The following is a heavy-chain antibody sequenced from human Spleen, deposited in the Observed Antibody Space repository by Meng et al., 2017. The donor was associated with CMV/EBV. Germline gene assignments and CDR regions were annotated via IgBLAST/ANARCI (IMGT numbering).Heavy chain of an antibody. D-gene: IGHD3-3*01. Sequence: ASVKVSCKASGYTFTSYDINWVRQATGQGLEWMGWMNPNSGNTGYAQKFQGRVTMTTDTSTSTAYMELRSLRSDDTAVYYCARDKNRLGYDFWSGYYTGDGMDVWGQGTTVTVSS. CDR1: GYTFTSYD. V-gene: IGHV1-8*02. CDR3: ARDKNRLGYDFWSGYYTGDGMDV. CDR2: MNPNSGNT. J-gene: IGHJ6*02.